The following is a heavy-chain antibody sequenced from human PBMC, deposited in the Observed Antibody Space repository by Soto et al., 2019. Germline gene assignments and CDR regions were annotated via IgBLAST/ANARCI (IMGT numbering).Heavy chain of an antibody. Sequence: SESLSLTLTVSGASVSRGSYYSSGIRHPPGKGLERIGYIYYSGSTNLNPSLKSRVTISVDTSKNQFSLKLSSVTAAETAVYYCAREVYSYGLDPWGQGTLVTVSS. CDR2: IYYSGST. V-gene: IGHV4-61*01. CDR3: AREVYSYGLDP. D-gene: IGHD5-18*01. CDR1: GASVSRGSYY. J-gene: IGHJ5*02.